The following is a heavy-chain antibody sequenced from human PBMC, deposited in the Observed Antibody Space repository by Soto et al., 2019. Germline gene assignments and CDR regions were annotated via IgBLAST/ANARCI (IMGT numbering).Heavy chain of an antibody. D-gene: IGHD2-8*01. CDR1: GFTFSSHG. CDR2: ISASGGST. J-gene: IGHJ6*02. V-gene: IGHV3-23*01. Sequence: EVQLLESGGGLVQPGGSLTLSCAASGFTFSSHGMGWVRQAPGKGLERVSLISASGGSTYYADSVKGRLTISRDNSKNTRYLQMNRLRAEDTAVYYCSLMLYGYQYYGMDVWGQGTTVTVSS. CDR3: SLMLYGYQYYGMDV.